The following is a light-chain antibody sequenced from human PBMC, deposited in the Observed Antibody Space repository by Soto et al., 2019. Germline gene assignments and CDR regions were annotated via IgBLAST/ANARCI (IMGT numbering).Light chain of an antibody. J-gene: IGLJ2*01. Sequence: QSVLIQPPSASGTPGQRVTVSCSGSSSNIGTNTVNWYQHLPGTAPKLLIYSHDQRPSGVPDRFSGSKSGTSASLAISGLQSEDEADYYCATWDDSLNAMVFGGGTKVTVL. V-gene: IGLV1-44*01. CDR3: ATWDDSLNAMV. CDR1: SSNIGTNT. CDR2: SHD.